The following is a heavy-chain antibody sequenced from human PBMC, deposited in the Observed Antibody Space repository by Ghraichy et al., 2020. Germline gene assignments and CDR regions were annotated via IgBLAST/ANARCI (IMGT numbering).Heavy chain of an antibody. J-gene: IGHJ4*01. D-gene: IGHD3-10*01. Sequence: GGSLRLSCAASGFIFNNYAMSWVRQAPGKGLEWVSAISGGSDNIYYGDSVKGRFTISRDNSKNTLYLQMNSLRAEDTAVYYCAKGFAYFDYWGQGNLVTVSS. CDR2: ISGGSDNI. CDR1: GFIFNNYA. CDR3: AKGFAYFDY. V-gene: IGHV3-23*01.